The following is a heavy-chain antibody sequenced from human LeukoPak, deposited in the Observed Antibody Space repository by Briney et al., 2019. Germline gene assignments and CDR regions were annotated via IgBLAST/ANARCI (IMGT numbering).Heavy chain of an antibody. Sequence: RGSLRLSCAASGFTFSSYSMNWVRQAPGKGLEWVSSISSSSSYIYYADSVKGRFTISRDNAKNSLYLQMNSLRAEDTAVYYCATGETLDPFDYWGQGTLVTVSS. CDR2: ISSSSSYI. J-gene: IGHJ4*02. V-gene: IGHV3-21*01. CDR3: ATGETLDPFDY. CDR1: GFTFSSYS. D-gene: IGHD3-3*02.